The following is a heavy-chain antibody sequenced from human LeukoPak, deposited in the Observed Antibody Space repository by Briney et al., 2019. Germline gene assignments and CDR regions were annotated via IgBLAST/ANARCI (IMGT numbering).Heavy chain of an antibody. CDR2: IKQDGSEK. J-gene: IGHJ4*02. V-gene: IGHV3-7*01. D-gene: IGHD6-13*01. Sequence: GGSLRLSCAASGFTFSTYWMSWVRQAPGKGLEWVANIKQDGSEKYYLDSVKDRFTISRDNAKNSLYLQMNSLRAEDTAVYFCTREAAAGIDYWGQGTLVTVSS. CDR3: TREAAAGIDY. CDR1: GFTFSTYW.